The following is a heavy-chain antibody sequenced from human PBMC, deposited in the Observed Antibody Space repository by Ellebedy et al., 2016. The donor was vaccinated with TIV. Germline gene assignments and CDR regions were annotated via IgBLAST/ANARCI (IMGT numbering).Heavy chain of an antibody. CDR2: IYHRGST. V-gene: IGHV4-39*07. CDR1: GGTISSTNYY. D-gene: IGHD5-12*01. Sequence: SETLSLXCNVSGGTISSTNYYWGWIRQSPEKGLEWIGSIYHRGSTYYNPSLKSRLTISLDTTKNQFSLRLDSVTAADTAVYYCASSPSGYEIPYWGQGTLVTVSS. J-gene: IGHJ4*02. CDR3: ASSPSGYEIPY.